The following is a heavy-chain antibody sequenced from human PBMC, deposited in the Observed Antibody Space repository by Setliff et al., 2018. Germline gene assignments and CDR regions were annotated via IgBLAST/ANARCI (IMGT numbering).Heavy chain of an antibody. CDR1: GYTFTSYA. Sequence: ASVKVSCKASGYTFTSYAIHWVRQAPGQRLAWMGWINAGNGNTKYSQEFQGRVTINRDTSASTAYMELSSLRSEDMAVSYCARSGGSSWQTKLDYWGQGTLVTVSS. CDR2: INAGNGNT. D-gene: IGHD6-13*01. J-gene: IGHJ4*02. CDR3: ARSGGSSWQTKLDY. V-gene: IGHV1-3*03.